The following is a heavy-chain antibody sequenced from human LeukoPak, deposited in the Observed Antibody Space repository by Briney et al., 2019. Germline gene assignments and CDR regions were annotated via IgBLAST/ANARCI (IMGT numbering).Heavy chain of an antibody. Sequence: PSETLSLTCSVSGYSIRSGYHWAWIRQPPGKGQEWIGSINYSEKPYYNPSLKSRVTISVDTSKNQFSLKLSSVTAADTAVYYCAREGKITMVRGVIRYYYMDVWGKGTTVTISS. J-gene: IGHJ6*03. CDR1: GYSIRSGYH. CDR2: INYSEKP. V-gene: IGHV4-38-2*02. D-gene: IGHD3-10*01. CDR3: AREGKITMVRGVIRYYYMDV.